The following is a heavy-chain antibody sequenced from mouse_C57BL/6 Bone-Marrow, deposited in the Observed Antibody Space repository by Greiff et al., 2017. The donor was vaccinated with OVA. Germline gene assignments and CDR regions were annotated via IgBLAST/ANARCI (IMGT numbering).Heavy chain of an antibody. CDR1: GYTFTSYW. CDR2: IHPNSGST. D-gene: IGHD2-3*01. Sequence: QVQLKQPGAELVKPGASVKLSCKASGYTFTSYWMHWVKQRPGQGLEWIGMIHPNSGSTNYNEKFKSKATLTVYKSSSTAYMQLSSLTSEDSAVYYCARFHDGYYFDYWGQGTTLTVSS. CDR3: ARFHDGYYFDY. J-gene: IGHJ2*01. V-gene: IGHV1-64*01.